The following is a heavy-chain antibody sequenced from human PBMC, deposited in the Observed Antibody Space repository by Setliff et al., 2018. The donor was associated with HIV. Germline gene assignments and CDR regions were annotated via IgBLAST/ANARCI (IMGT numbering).Heavy chain of an antibody. CDR1: GFTFSNYA. D-gene: IGHD3-22*01. V-gene: IGHV3-30-3*01. Sequence: GESLKICCAASGFTFSNYAMHWVRQAPGKGLEWVAVISYDGSNKYYADSVKGRFTISRDNSKNTLYLQMNSLRVEDTAVYYCARETMYDSRGYLSHYFDYWGQGTPVTVSS. CDR3: ARETMYDSRGYLSHYFDY. J-gene: IGHJ4*02. CDR2: ISYDGSNK.